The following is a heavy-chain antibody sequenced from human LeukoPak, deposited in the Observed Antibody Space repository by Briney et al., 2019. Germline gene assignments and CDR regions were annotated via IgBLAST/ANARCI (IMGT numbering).Heavy chain of an antibody. CDR1: GGSFSSYY. CDR3: ATASRYSLYMDV. Sequence: PSETLSLTCTVSGGSFSSYYWSWLRQPAGKGLECIGRIYISGSTSYNPSLKSRVTMSVDTSKNQFSLRLSSVTAADTAVYYCATASRYSLYMDVWGKGTTVTVSS. D-gene: IGHD2-21*01. J-gene: IGHJ6*03. CDR2: IYISGST. V-gene: IGHV4-4*07.